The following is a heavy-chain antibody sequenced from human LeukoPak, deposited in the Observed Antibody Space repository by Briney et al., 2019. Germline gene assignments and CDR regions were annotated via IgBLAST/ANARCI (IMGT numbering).Heavy chain of an antibody. J-gene: IGHJ4*02. CDR3: ASLYYDSSGYYLYYFDY. V-gene: IGHV3-48*03. CDR2: SSSCGSTI. Sequence: GGSLRLSCAASGFTFSSYEMNWVRQAPGKGLEWVSYSSSCGSTIYYSDSVKSRFAISRDNAKNYLYLEMNSLRAEDTAVYYCASLYYDSSGYYLYYFDYWGQGTLVTVSS. D-gene: IGHD3-22*01. CDR1: GFTFSSYE.